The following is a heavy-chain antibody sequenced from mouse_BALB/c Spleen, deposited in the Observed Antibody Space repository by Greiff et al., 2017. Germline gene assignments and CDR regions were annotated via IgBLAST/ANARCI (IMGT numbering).Heavy chain of an antibody. J-gene: IGHJ4*01. CDR1: GFTFSSYA. Sequence: EVQRVESGGGLVKPGGSLKLSCAASGFTFSSYAMSWVRQSPEKRLEWVAEISSGGSYTYYPDTVTGRFTISRDNAKNTLYLEMSSLRSEDTAMYYCARDELDAMDYWGQGTSVTVSS. CDR3: ARDELDAMDY. V-gene: IGHV5-9-4*01. D-gene: IGHD4-1*01. CDR2: ISSGGSYT.